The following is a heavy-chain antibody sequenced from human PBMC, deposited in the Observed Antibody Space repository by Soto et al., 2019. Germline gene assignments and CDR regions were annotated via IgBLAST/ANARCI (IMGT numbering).Heavy chain of an antibody. CDR2: ISAYNGNT. Sequence: GTSVKFTCKDSGYTFNRYGISWVRQASGQGLEWMGWISAYNGNTDYAQKLQGRVTLTTDTSTSTAYMVLRSLRSDDTAVYYCARRAAAVYDAFDIWGQGTMVTVSS. V-gene: IGHV1-18*01. CDR1: GYTFNRYG. CDR3: ARRAAAVYDAFDI. D-gene: IGHD6-13*01. J-gene: IGHJ3*02.